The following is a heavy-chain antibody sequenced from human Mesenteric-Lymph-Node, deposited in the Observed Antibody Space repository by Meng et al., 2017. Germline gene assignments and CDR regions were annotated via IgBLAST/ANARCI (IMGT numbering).Heavy chain of an antibody. CDR3: ARVVENQLFFDY. J-gene: IGHJ4*02. Sequence: QPSAPGLRNSDQIPSLTWSSLVQNVASNTCAWNWITQSPSRGLGWLVRTYYKSKGYNYNVASVKSRITINPDTSKNQFSLQLNSVTPENTALYYCARVVENQLFFDYWGQGTLVTVSS. CDR1: VQNVASNTCA. V-gene: IGHV6-1*01. D-gene: IGHD1-26*01. CDR2: TYYKSKGYN.